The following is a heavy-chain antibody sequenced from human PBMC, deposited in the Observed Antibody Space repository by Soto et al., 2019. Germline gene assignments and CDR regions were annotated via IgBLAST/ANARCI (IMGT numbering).Heavy chain of an antibody. J-gene: IGHJ4*02. D-gene: IGHD5-18*01. Sequence: GASVKVSCKASGYTFTSYAMHWVRQAPGQRLEWMGWINAGNGNTKYSQKFQGRLTITKDNSKNQVVLTLTDVDPVDTGTYFCVRRYDPYYFDYWGQGTLVTVSS. CDR2: INAGNGNT. CDR3: VRRYDPYYFDY. CDR1: GYTFTSYA. V-gene: IGHV1-3*01.